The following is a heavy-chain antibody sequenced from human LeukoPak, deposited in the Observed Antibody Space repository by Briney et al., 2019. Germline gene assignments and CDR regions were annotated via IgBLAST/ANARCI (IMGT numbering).Heavy chain of an antibody. Sequence: ASVKVSXKASGYTFTGYYMHWVRQAPGQGLEWMGRINPNSGGTNYAQKFQGRVTMTRDTSISTAYMELSRLRSDDTAVYYCASSSWPNYYYYMDVWGKGTTVTVSS. D-gene: IGHD6-13*01. CDR3: ASSSWPNYYYYMDV. CDR1: GYTFTGYY. J-gene: IGHJ6*03. V-gene: IGHV1-2*06. CDR2: INPNSGGT.